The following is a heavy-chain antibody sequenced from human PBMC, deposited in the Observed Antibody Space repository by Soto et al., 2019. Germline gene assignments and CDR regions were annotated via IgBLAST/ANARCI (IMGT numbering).Heavy chain of an antibody. CDR1: GFTFSSYW. Sequence: EVQLAESGGGLVQPGGSLRLSCAASGFTFSSYWMSWVRQAPGKGLEWVANIKQDGSEKYYVDSVKGRFTISRDNAKNSLYRQMNSLRAEDTAVYYCARAELRSYYYYGMDVWGQGTTVTVSS. D-gene: IGHD1-7*01. V-gene: IGHV3-7*01. J-gene: IGHJ6*02. CDR3: ARAELRSYYYYGMDV. CDR2: IKQDGSEK.